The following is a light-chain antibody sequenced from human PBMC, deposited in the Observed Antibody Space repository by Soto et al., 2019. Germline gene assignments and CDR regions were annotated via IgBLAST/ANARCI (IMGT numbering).Light chain of an antibody. CDR3: SSYTSLNTVI. J-gene: IGLJ2*01. CDR1: SSDVGGYNY. CDR2: KVN. Sequence: QSVLTQPPSASGSPGQSVAISCTGTSSDVGGYNYVSWYQQHPGKAPKLMIYKVNKRPSGVPDRFSGSKSGNTASLTVSGLQAEDEADYYCSSYTSLNTVIFGGGTKLTVL. V-gene: IGLV2-8*01.